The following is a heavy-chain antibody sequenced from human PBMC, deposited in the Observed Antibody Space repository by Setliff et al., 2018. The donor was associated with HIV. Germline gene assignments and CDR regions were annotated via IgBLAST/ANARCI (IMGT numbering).Heavy chain of an antibody. D-gene: IGHD4-17*01. Sequence: ASVKVSCKASGYTFNNYYMHWVRQAPGQGLEWMGIINPSDNRTYYAQKFQGRVTMTTDTSTSTAYMELRSLRSDDSAVYYCARDDYGDYVGDYWGQGTLVTVSS. J-gene: IGHJ4*02. CDR2: INPSDNRT. CDR1: GYTFNNYY. V-gene: IGHV1-46*02. CDR3: ARDDYGDYVGDY.